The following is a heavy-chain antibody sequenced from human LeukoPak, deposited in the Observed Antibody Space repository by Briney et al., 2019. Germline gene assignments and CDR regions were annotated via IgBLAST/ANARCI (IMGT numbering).Heavy chain of an antibody. D-gene: IGHD3-10*01. CDR1: GGSISSGNYY. Sequence: EPSQTLSLTCTVSGGSISSGNYYWSWIRQPAEKGLEWIGRIYTSGSTNYNPSLKSRVTISVDTSKNQFSLKLNSVTAADTAVYHCARGLLWFGEGPGAFDIWGQGTMITVSS. CDR3: ARGLLWFGEGPGAFDI. CDR2: IYTSGST. J-gene: IGHJ3*02. V-gene: IGHV4-61*02.